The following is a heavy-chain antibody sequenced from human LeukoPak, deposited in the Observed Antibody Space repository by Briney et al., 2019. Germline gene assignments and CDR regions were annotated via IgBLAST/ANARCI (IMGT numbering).Heavy chain of an antibody. CDR3: AAMGKLFGGIISDM. V-gene: IGHV4-4*02. J-gene: IGHJ3*02. Sequence: TAGGSLRLSCVVSGFSVINNYVSWVRQPPGKGLEWIAEIYHNGSTKYSSSLKSRVTISVDKSKDQFSLKLSSVTAADTAVYYCAAMGKLFGGIISDMWGQGTMVTVSS. D-gene: IGHD3-10*01. CDR2: IYHNGST. CDR1: GFSVINNY.